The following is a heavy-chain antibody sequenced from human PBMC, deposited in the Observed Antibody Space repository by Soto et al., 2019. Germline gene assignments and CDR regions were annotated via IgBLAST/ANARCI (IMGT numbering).Heavy chain of an antibody. Sequence: QGQLVQSGAEVKKPGASVKVSCKASGYTFPTYGISWVRQAPGHGLEWMGWINAYNGITNYAQNIQGRVTMATDTSTSTASMELRRLRSDDTAVYYCARVSYGLPPYYYTMDVWGQGTTVTVSS. CDR3: ARVSYGLPPYYYTMDV. D-gene: IGHD3-10*01. J-gene: IGHJ6*02. CDR2: INAYNGIT. V-gene: IGHV1-18*04. CDR1: GYTFPTYG.